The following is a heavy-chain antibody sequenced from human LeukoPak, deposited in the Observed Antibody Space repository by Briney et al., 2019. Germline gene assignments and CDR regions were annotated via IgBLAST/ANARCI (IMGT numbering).Heavy chain of an antibody. CDR3: ARAPRAAHTAMRGP. D-gene: IGHD5-18*01. J-gene: IGHJ5*02. CDR1: GFTFSSYA. Sequence: GRSLRLSCAASGFTFSSYAMHWVRQAPGKGLEWVAVISYDGSNKYYADSVKGRFTISRDNSKNTLYLQMNSLRAEDTAVYYCARAPRAAHTAMRGPWGQGTLATVSS. V-gene: IGHV3-30-3*01. CDR2: ISYDGSNK.